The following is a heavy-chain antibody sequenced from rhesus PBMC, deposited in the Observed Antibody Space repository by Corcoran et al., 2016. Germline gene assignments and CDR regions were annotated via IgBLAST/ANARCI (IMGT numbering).Heavy chain of an antibody. CDR1: GGSISGYY. V-gene: IGHV4S5*01. CDR2: IGCSSGRT. D-gene: IGHD6-13*01. CDR3: ARGYSSWSGRFDV. J-gene: IGHJ5-1*01. Sequence: QVQLEESGPGLVKPSETLSLTCAVSGGSISGYYWNLIRQPPGKGLEWIGYIGCSSGRTDHTPSPQSGVTIATATSQDPLALRLSSVTAADTAVYYCARGYSSWSGRFDVWGPGVLVTVSS.